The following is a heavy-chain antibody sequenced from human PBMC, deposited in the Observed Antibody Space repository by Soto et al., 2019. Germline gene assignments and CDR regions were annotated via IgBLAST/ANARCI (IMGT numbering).Heavy chain of an antibody. CDR1: GFTFSDNY. CDR3: ARDALGGVYMDV. V-gene: IGHV3-11*01. CDR2: ISSSGRTI. J-gene: IGHJ6*03. Sequence: QVQVVESGGGLVKPGGSLRLSCAASGFTFSDNYMSWIRQAPGKGLEWVSYISSSGRTIYYADSVKGRFTISRDNAKNSLYLQMNSLRVEDTAVYYCARDALGGVYMDVWGKGTTVTVSS. D-gene: IGHD3-16*01.